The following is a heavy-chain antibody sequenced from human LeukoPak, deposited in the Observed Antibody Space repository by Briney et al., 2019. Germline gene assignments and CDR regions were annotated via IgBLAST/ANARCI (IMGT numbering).Heavy chain of an antibody. CDR3: AREPGLGYAFDI. CDR2: IKEDGSTK. CDR1: GFTFSTYW. J-gene: IGHJ3*02. Sequence: GGSLRLSCAASGFTFSTYWMTWVRQAPGKGLEWVANIKEDGSTKYYVDSVKGRFTISRDNAKDSLYLQMNSLRAEDTAVYYCAREPGLGYAFDIWGQGTLVTVSS. V-gene: IGHV3-7*01. D-gene: IGHD4-17*01.